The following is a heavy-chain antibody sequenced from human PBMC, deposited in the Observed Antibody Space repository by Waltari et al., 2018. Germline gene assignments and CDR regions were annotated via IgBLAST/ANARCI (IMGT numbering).Heavy chain of an antibody. CDR2: INPVNGNT. J-gene: IGHJ4*02. V-gene: IGHV1-3*01. CDR1: GYTFTTFA. D-gene: IGHD3-22*01. Sequence: QVQLVQSGSEVKEPGASVKVSCKASGYTFTTFAMHWVRQAPGEGLEWMGWINPVNGNTKYSQKFQARVTITRDTFASTVYMDLRSLRSEDTAVYFCATNVWLPNLNFDSWGQGTLVTVSS. CDR3: ATNVWLPNLNFDS.